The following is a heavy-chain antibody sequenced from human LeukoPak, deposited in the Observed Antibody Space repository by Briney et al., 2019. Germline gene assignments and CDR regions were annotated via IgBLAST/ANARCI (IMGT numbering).Heavy chain of an antibody. Sequence: ASVKVSCKASGGTFSSYAISWVRQAPGQGLEWMGRIIPILGIANYAQKFQGRVTITADKSTSTAYMELSSLRSEDTAVYYCASHAADYYDSSGHMYFQHWGQGTLVTVSS. D-gene: IGHD3-22*01. V-gene: IGHV1-69*04. J-gene: IGHJ1*01. CDR2: IIPILGIA. CDR3: ASHAADYYDSSGHMYFQH. CDR1: GGTFSSYA.